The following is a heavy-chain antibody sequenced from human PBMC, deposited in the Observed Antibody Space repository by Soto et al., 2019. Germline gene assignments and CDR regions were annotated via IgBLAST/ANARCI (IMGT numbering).Heavy chain of an antibody. J-gene: IGHJ4*02. V-gene: IGHV3-21*01. Sequence: EVQLVESGGGLVKPGGSLRLSCAASGFTFSSYSMNWVHQAPGKGLEWVSSISSSSSYIYYADSVKGRFTISRDNAKNSLYLQMNSLRAEDTAVYYCARDLEGIAVAGTRGYFDYWGQGTLVTVSS. D-gene: IGHD6-19*01. CDR3: ARDLEGIAVAGTRGYFDY. CDR1: GFTFSSYS. CDR2: ISSSSSYI.